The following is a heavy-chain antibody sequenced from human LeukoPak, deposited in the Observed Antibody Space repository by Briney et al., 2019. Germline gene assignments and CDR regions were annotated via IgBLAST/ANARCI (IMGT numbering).Heavy chain of an antibody. J-gene: IGHJ5*02. D-gene: IGHD1-1*01. CDR3: ARDSIRVQTGTTP. CDR1: GGSISSSSYY. Sequence: SETLSLTCTVSGGSISSSSYYWGWIRQPPGKGLEWIGSIYYSGSTYYNPSLKSRVTISVDTSKNQFSLKLSSVTAADTAVYYCARDSIRVQTGTTPWGRGTLVTVSS. CDR2: IYYSGST. V-gene: IGHV4-39*07.